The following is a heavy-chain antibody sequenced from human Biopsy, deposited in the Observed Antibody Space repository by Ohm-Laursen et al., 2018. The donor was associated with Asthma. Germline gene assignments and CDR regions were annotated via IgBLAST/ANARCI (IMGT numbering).Heavy chain of an antibody. CDR2: ISVYNGHT. V-gene: IGHV1-18*01. D-gene: IGHD3-16*01. J-gene: IGHJ6*02. Sequence: ASVTASCQTSGYTFNTAGITRVRQAPGQGPEWMGWISVYNGHTKVAQKPQDRVTMITNTSTSTAYMELRSLRSDVTAVYVCSRAVDYAHYYGIDVWGQGTTVTVS. CDR1: GYTFNTAG. CDR3: SRAVDYAHYYGIDV.